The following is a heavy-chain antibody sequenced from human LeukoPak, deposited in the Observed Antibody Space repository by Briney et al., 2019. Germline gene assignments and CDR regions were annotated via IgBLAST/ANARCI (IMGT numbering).Heavy chain of an antibody. Sequence: SVKASCKASGGTFSSYAISWVRQAPGQGLEWMGGIIPIFGTANYAQKFQGRVTITADESTSTAYMELSSLRSEDTAVYYCARGEDSNFWSGSFDYWGQGTLVTVSS. CDR2: IIPIFGTA. CDR1: GGTFSSYA. J-gene: IGHJ4*02. CDR3: ARGEDSNFWSGSFDY. V-gene: IGHV1-69*13. D-gene: IGHD3-3*01.